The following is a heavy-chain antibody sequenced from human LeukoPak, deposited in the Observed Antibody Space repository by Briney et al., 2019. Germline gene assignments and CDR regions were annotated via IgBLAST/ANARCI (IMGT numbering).Heavy chain of an antibody. CDR3: ARFLPDILTGYYNDAFDI. CDR1: GYTFTGYY. J-gene: IGHJ3*02. Sequence: GASVKVSCKASGYTFTGYYMHWVRQAPGQGLEWMGWINPNSGGTNYAQKFQGRVTMTRDTSISTAYMELSRLRSDDTAVYYCARFLPDILTGYYNDAFDIWGQGTMVTVSS. D-gene: IGHD3-9*01. V-gene: IGHV1-2*02. CDR2: INPNSGGT.